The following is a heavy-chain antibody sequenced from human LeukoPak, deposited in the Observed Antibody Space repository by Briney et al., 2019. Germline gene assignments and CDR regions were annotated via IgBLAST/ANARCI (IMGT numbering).Heavy chain of an antibody. Sequence: GASVKVSCKASGGTFSSYAISWVRQAPGRGLEWMGRIIPILGIANYAQKFQGRVTITADKSTSTAYMELSSLRSEDTAVYYCARAYLATMNFDYWGQGTLVTVSS. CDR1: GGTFSSYA. V-gene: IGHV1-69*04. D-gene: IGHD5-24*01. CDR2: IIPILGIA. CDR3: ARAYLATMNFDY. J-gene: IGHJ4*02.